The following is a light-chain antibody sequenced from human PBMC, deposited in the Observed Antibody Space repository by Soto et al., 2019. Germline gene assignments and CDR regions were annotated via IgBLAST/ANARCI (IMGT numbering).Light chain of an antibody. CDR1: SSDVGDYNY. CDR3: SSYTSSSNYV. V-gene: IGLV2-14*01. Sequence: QSALTQPASVSGSPGQSITISCTGTSSDVGDYNYVSWYQQHPGKAPKIMIYEVSNRPSGVSNRFSGSKSGNTASLTISGLQAEDEADYYCSSYTSSSNYVFGTGTKVTVL. J-gene: IGLJ1*01. CDR2: EVS.